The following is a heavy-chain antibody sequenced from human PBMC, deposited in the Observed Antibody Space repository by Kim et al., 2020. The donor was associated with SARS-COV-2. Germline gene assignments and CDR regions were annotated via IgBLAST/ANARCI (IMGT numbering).Heavy chain of an antibody. J-gene: IGHJ4*02. Sequence: GGSLRLSCAASGFTFSSSWMHWVRQVPGEGLVWVSLINPDGSRTNYADSVKGRFTISRDNAKNTLSLQMNSLRAEDTAVYYCATSPRIAISYWGQGILGTVSS. CDR2: INPDGSRT. D-gene: IGHD6-6*01. CDR3: ATSPRIAISY. CDR1: GFTFSSSW. V-gene: IGHV3-74*01.